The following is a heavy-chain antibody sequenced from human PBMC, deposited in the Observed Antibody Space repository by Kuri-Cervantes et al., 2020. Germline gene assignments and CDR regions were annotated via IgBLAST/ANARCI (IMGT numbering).Heavy chain of an antibody. CDR3: ARDPGYSYELGDY. CDR1: GGSISSSNW. D-gene: IGHD5-18*01. V-gene: IGHV4-4*02. Sequence: SETLSLTCAVSGGSISSSNWWSWVRQPPGRGLEWIGEIYHSGSTNYNPSLKSRVTISVDKSKNQFSLKLSSVTAADTAVYYCARDPGYSYELGDYWGQGTLVTVSS. CDR2: IYHSGST. J-gene: IGHJ4*02.